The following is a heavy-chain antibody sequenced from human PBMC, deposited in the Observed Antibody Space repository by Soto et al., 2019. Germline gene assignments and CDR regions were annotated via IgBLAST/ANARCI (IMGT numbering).Heavy chain of an antibody. Sequence: SVKVSCKASGGTFSSYAISWVRQAPGQGLEWMGGIIPIFGTANYAQKFQGRVTITADESTSTAYMELSSLRSEDTAVYYCARADIVVVPAAPSYYYYYGMDVWGQGTTVTVSS. V-gene: IGHV1-69*13. J-gene: IGHJ6*02. CDR1: GGTFSSYA. CDR3: ARADIVVVPAAPSYYYYYGMDV. CDR2: IIPIFGTA. D-gene: IGHD2-2*01.